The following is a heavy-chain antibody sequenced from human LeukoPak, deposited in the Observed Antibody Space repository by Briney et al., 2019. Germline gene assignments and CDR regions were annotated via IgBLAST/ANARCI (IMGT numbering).Heavy chain of an antibody. CDR3: AKNGESSGLDY. D-gene: IGHD6-19*01. V-gene: IGHV3-30*04. CDR1: GFTFSSYA. Sequence: GRSLRLSCAASGFTFSSYAMHWVRQAPGKGLEWVAVISYDGSNKYYADSVKGRFTISRDNSKNTLYLQMNSLRAEDTAVYYCAKNGESSGLDYWGQGTLVTVSS. J-gene: IGHJ4*02. CDR2: ISYDGSNK.